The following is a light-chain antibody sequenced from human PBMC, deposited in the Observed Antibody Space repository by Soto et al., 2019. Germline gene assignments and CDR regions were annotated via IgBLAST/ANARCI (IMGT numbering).Light chain of an antibody. CDR2: DVN. J-gene: IGLJ1*01. CDR3: CSHAGSFTYV. Sequence: QSALTQPRSVSGSPGQSVTISCTGTSSDVGFYNYVSWYQQHPGKAPKVMIYDVNKRPSGVPDRFSGSKSGNTASLTISGLQAEDEDDYYCCSHAGSFTYVFGAGTKLTVL. CDR1: SSDVGFYNY. V-gene: IGLV2-11*01.